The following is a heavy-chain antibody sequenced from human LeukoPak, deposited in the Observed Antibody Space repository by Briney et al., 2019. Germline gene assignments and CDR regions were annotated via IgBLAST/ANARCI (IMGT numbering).Heavy chain of an antibody. CDR1: GYTFTGYY. CDR2: ISYDGSNK. V-gene: IGHV3-30-3*01. CDR3: ARDPLLYSSSWYLVD. J-gene: IGHJ4*02. D-gene: IGHD6-13*01. Sequence: SCKASGYTFTGYYMHWVRQAPGKGLEWVAVISYDGSNKYYADSVKGRFTISRDNSKNTLYLQMNSLRAEDTAVYYCARDPLLYSSSWYLVDWGQGTLVTVSS.